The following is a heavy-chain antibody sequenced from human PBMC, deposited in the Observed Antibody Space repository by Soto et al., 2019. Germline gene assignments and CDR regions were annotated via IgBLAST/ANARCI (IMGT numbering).Heavy chain of an antibody. Sequence: EVQLVESGGALVQPGGSLRLSCAASGFTFSSYVIHWVRQVPGQGLEYVSTISANGGSTYYANSVKGRITISRDNSKNTLYLQMGGLRADDMGVYFCAREKYHGFDIWGQGTVVTVSS. V-gene: IGHV3-64*01. J-gene: IGHJ3*02. D-gene: IGHD6-6*01. CDR1: GFTFSSYV. CDR3: AREKYHGFDI. CDR2: ISANGGST.